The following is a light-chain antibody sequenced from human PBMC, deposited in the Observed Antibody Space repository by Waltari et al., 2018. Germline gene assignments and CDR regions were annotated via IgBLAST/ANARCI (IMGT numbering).Light chain of an antibody. V-gene: IGLV3-21*04. CDR3: QVWDSSSDHPWV. J-gene: IGLJ3*02. CDR2: YDS. CDR1: NIETKS. Sequence: SYVLTQPPSMSVPPGETASISWGGSNIETKSGHWSQQRPGQAPVLVMYYDSDRPSGIPERFSGSNTGDTATLTISRIEAGDEADYYCQVWDSSSDHPWVFGGGTKLTVL.